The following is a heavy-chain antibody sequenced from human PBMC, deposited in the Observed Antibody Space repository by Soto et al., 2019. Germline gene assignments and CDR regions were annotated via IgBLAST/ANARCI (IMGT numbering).Heavy chain of an antibody. J-gene: IGHJ4*02. CDR1: GFTFSSYG. D-gene: IGHD3-16*01. V-gene: IGHV3-33*01. CDR2: IWHDGGNK. CDR3: ARDGDVNTGFGKDY. Sequence: PGGSLRLSCAASGFTFSSYGMHWVRQAPGKGLEWVAFIWHDGGNKFYAESVKGRFTISRDNSKNTLYLQMTSLSAEDTAMHYCARDGDVNTGFGKDYWGQGTLVIVSS.